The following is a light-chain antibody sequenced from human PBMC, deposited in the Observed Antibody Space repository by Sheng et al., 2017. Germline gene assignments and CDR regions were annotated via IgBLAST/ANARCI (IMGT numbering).Light chain of an antibody. J-gene: IGLJ2*01. Sequence: QSVLTQPPSVSEAPRQRVTISCSGSSSNIGNNAVNWYQQLPGKAPKLLIYYDDLLPSGVSDRFSGSKSGTSASLAISGLQSEDEADYYCCAYAGNNNLVFGGGTKLTVL. V-gene: IGLV1-36*01. CDR2: YDD. CDR1: SSNIGNNA. CDR3: CAYAGNNNLV.